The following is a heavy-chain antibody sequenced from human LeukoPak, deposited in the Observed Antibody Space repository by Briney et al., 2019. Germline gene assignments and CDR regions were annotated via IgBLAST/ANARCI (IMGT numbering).Heavy chain of an antibody. V-gene: IGHV4-59*01. CDR3: ARDRHSTGPFDY. D-gene: IGHD5-18*01. Sequence: PSETLSLTCTVSGGSISSYYWSWLRQPPGKGLEWIGYIYYSGSTNYNPSLKSRVMISVDTSKNQFSLKLSSVTAADTAVYYCARDRHSTGPFDYWGQGTLVTVSS. J-gene: IGHJ4*02. CDR2: IYYSGST. CDR1: GGSISSYY.